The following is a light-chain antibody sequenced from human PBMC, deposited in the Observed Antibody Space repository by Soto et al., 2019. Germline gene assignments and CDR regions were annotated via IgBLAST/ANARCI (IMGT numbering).Light chain of an antibody. CDR1: SSDVGGYNY. Sequence: QSALTQPRSVSGSPGQTVTISCTGTSSDVGGYNYVSWYQQHPGKAPKLMIYDVSKRPSGVPDRFSGSKSGNPASLTISGFQAEDEADYYCCSYAGSYSYVFGTGTKLTVL. CDR2: DVS. CDR3: CSYAGSYSYV. V-gene: IGLV2-11*01. J-gene: IGLJ1*01.